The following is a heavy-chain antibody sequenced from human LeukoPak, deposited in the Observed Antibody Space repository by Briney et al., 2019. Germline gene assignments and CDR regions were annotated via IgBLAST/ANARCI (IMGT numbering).Heavy chain of an antibody. V-gene: IGHV1-46*01. CDR2: INPSGGST. CDR3: AREAYYESSGYTAEYFQH. CDR1: GYTFTSYY. D-gene: IGHD3-22*01. Sequence: GASVKVSCKASGYTFTSYYMHWVRQAPGQGLEWMGIINPSGGSTSYAQKFQGRVTMTRDTSTSTVYMELSSLRSEDTAVYYCAREAYYESSGYTAEYFQHWGQGTLVTVSS. J-gene: IGHJ1*01.